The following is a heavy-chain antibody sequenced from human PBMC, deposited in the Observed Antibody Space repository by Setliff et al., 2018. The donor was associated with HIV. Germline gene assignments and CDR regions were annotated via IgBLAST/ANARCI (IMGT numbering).Heavy chain of an antibody. J-gene: IGHJ4*02. CDR2: IYNSVTT. V-gene: IGHV4-59*01. D-gene: IGHD1-1*01. CDR1: GASISSNT. Sequence: PSETLSLTCIVSGASISSNTWSWIRQAPGKGLQWIGFIYNSVTTNYNPSLKSRVTISLDTSKNQFSLKLTSVTAADTAVYYCARVAPTARTIDCWGQGTLVTVSS. CDR3: ARVAPTARTIDC.